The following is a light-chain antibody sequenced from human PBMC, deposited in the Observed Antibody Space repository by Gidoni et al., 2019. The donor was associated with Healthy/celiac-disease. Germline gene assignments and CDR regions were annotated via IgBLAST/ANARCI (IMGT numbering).Light chain of an antibody. CDR3: SSYTSSSTRV. V-gene: IGLV2-14*01. Sequence: QPALTQHASVSGSPGQSITISCTGTSSDVGGYNYVSWYQQHPGKAPKLMIYDVSNRPSGVSNRFSGSKSGNTASLTISGLQAEDEADYYCSSYTSSSTRVFGGGTKLTVL. CDR1: SSDVGGYNY. CDR2: DVS. J-gene: IGLJ3*02.